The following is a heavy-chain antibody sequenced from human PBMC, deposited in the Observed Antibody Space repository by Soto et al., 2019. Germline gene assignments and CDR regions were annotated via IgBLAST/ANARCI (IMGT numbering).Heavy chain of an antibody. V-gene: IGHV3-23*01. Sequence: EVQLLESGGGLVQPGGSLRLSCAASGFTFSSYAMSWVRQAPGKGLEWVSAISGSGGSTHYADSVKGRFTISRDKSKNTVYLQMNTLRAEDTAVYYCAKEERAYASGSYYSWGQGTLVTVSS. J-gene: IGHJ4*02. D-gene: IGHD3-10*01. CDR1: GFTFSSYA. CDR3: AKEERAYASGSYYS. CDR2: ISGSGGST.